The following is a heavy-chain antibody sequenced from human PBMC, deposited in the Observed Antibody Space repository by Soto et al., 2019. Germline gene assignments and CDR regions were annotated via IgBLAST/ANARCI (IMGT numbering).Heavy chain of an antibody. D-gene: IGHD1-1*01. Sequence: GASVKVSCKASGYSFTNYGITWVRQAPGQGLEWMGWISAYYGNTDYAQKFQGRVTMTTDTSTTTAFMELRSLRSDDTAVYYCARPIRGTYGMDVWGQGTTVTVSS. CDR3: ARPIRGTYGMDV. CDR1: GYSFTNYG. CDR2: ISAYYGNT. V-gene: IGHV1-18*04. J-gene: IGHJ6*02.